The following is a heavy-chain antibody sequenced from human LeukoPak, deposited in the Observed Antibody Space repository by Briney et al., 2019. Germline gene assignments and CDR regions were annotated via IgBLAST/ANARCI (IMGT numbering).Heavy chain of an antibody. CDR3: AKAESTMVRGANDY. D-gene: IGHD3-10*01. J-gene: IGHJ4*02. CDR1: GFTVSSNY. V-gene: IGHV3-53*01. CDR2: IDSGGST. Sequence: GGSLRLSCAASGFTVSSNYMSWVRQAPGKGLEGVSVIDSGGSTYYADSVTGPFPISRANANNTLYLQMNSLRAEDTDVSYCAKAESTMVRGANDYWAQGTLVTVSS.